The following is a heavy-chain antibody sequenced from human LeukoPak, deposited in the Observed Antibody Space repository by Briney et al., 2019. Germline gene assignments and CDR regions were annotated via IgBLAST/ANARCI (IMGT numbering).Heavy chain of an antibody. CDR2: IYTSGST. J-gene: IGHJ6*03. CDR1: GGSISSYY. D-gene: IGHD1-1*01. CDR3: ARLGIYPIQGYNYNYHYMDV. V-gene: IGHV4-4*07. Sequence: SETLSLTCTVSGGSISSYYWSWIRQPAGKGLEWIGRIYTSGSTNYNPSLKSRVTISVDKSKNQFSLKLSSVTAADTAAYYCARLGIYPIQGYNYNYHYMDVWAKGTTVTVSS.